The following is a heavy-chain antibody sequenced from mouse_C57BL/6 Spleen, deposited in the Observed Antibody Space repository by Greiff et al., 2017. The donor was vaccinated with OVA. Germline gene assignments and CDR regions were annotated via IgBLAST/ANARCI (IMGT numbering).Heavy chain of an antibody. CDR2: IDPSDSET. J-gene: IGHJ4*01. CDR1: GYTFTSYW. Sequence: QVQLQQPGAELVRPGSSVKLSCKASGYTFTSYWMHWVKQRPIQGLEWIGNIDPSDSETHYNQKFKDKATLTVDKSSSTAYMQLSSLTSEDSAVYYCAYGYPYAMDYWGQGTSVTVSS. V-gene: IGHV1-52*01. CDR3: AYGYPYAMDY. D-gene: IGHD2-2*01.